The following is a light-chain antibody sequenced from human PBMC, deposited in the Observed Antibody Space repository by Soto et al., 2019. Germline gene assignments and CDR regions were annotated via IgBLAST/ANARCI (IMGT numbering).Light chain of an antibody. J-gene: IGLJ2*01. CDR1: RSDVGGYNY. Sequence: QSALTQPPSAFGSPGQSVTISCTGTRSDVGGYNYVSWYQQHPGKAPKLMIYEVNKRPSGVPDRFSGSKSGNTASLTVSGLQAEDEAHYYCSSYAGSDIVVFGGGTKLTVL. V-gene: IGLV2-8*01. CDR2: EVN. CDR3: SSYAGSDIVV.